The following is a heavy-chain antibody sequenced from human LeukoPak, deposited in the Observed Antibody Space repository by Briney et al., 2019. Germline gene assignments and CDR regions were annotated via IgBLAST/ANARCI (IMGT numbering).Heavy chain of an antibody. Sequence: GGSLRLSCAASGFTFSSYSMNWVRQAPGKGLEWVSYISSSSSTIYYADSVKGRFTISRDNAKNSLYLQMNSLRAEDTAVYYCARAITEQWLADWYFDLWGRGTLVTVSS. CDR2: ISSSSSTI. D-gene: IGHD6-19*01. CDR3: ARAITEQWLADWYFDL. V-gene: IGHV3-48*04. CDR1: GFTFSSYS. J-gene: IGHJ2*01.